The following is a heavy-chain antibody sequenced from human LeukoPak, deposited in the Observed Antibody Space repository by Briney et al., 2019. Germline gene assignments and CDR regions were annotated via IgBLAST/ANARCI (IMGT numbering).Heavy chain of an antibody. CDR2: IRYDGSNK. Sequence: GGSLRLSCAASGLTFSRYAMHWVRQAPGKGLEWVAFIRYDGSNKYYADSVKGRFTISRDNSKNTLYLQMNSLRPEDTAVYYRAKDRGDGYPTHFDYWGQGTLVTVSS. J-gene: IGHJ4*02. V-gene: IGHV3-30*02. D-gene: IGHD5-24*01. CDR3: AKDRGDGYPTHFDY. CDR1: GLTFSRYA.